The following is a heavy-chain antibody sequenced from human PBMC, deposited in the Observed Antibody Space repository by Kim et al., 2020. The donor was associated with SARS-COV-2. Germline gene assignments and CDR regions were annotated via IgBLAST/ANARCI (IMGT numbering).Heavy chain of an antibody. J-gene: IGHJ4*02. V-gene: IGHV3-30*04. CDR3: ARGVYAGVRGVIDY. D-gene: IGHD3-10*01. Sequence: GGSLRLSCAASGFTFSSYAMHWVRQAPGKGLEWVAVISYDGSNKYYADSVKGRFTISRDNSKNTLYLQMNSLRAEDTAVYYCARGVYAGVRGVIDYWGQGTLVTVSS. CDR2: ISYDGSNK. CDR1: GFTFSSYA.